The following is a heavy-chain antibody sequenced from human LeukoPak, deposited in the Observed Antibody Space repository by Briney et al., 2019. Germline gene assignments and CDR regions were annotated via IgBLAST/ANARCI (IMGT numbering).Heavy chain of an antibody. CDR3: AKATRDGGILAPNWFDP. V-gene: IGHV3-30-3*01. CDR1: GFTFSSYA. D-gene: IGHD2-15*01. Sequence: PWGSLRLSCAASGFTFSSYAMHWVRQAPGKGLEWVAVISYDGSNKYYADSVKGRFTISRDNAKNSLYLQMNSLRAEDTAVYYCAKATRDGGILAPNWFDPWGQGTLVTVSS. CDR2: ISYDGSNK. J-gene: IGHJ5*02.